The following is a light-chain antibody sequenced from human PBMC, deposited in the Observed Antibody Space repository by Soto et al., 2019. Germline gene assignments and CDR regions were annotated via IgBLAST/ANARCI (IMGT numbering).Light chain of an antibody. CDR3: QTWGTGTRDWV. CDR2: LNSDGSH. Sequence: QPVLTQSPSASASLGASVKLTCTLSSGHSSYAIAWHQQQPEKGPRYLMKLNSDGSHSKGDGIPDRFSGSSSGAERYLTISSLQSEDEADYYCQTWGTGTRDWVFGGGTKVTVL. J-gene: IGLJ3*02. CDR1: SGHSSYA. V-gene: IGLV4-69*01.